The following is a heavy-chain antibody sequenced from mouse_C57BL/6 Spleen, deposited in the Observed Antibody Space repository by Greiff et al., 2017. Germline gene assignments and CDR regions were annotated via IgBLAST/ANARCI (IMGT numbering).Heavy chain of an antibody. J-gene: IGHJ3*01. Sequence: VQLQESGPELVKPGASVKISCKASGYAFSSSWMNWVKQRPGKGLEWIGRIYPGDGDTNYNGKFKGKATLTADKSSSTAYMQLSSLTSEDSAVYFCASGADYYGSSYVFFAYWGQGTLVTVSA. CDR2: IYPGDGDT. CDR3: ASGADYYGSSYVFFAY. CDR1: GYAFSSSW. V-gene: IGHV1-82*01. D-gene: IGHD1-1*01.